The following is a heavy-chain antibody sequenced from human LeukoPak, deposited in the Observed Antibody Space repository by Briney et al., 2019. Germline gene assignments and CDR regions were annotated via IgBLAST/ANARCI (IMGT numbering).Heavy chain of an antibody. J-gene: IGHJ3*02. CDR1: GFTFDDYA. CDR2: ISWNSGSI. D-gene: IGHD5-18*01. Sequence: GGSLRLSCAASGFTFDDYAMHWVRQAPGKGLEWVSGISWNSGSIGYADSVKGRFTISRDNAKNSLYLQMNSLRAEDTALYYCARDSTGYSYGFLYAFDIWGQGTMVTVSS. V-gene: IGHV3-9*01. CDR3: ARDSTGYSYGFLYAFDI.